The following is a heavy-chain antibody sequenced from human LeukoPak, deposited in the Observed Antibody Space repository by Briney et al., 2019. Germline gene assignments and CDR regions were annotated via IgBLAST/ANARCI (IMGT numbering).Heavy chain of an antibody. CDR2: ISGSGGRT. CDR3: AKSLSSYYGGNYYYFDY. Sequence: GGSLRLSCAASGFTFSSYAMSWVRQAPGKGLEWVSGISGSGGRTNYADSVKGQFTISRDNSKNTLYLQMNSLRAEDTAVYYCAKSLSSYYGGNYYYFDYWGQGTLVTVSS. D-gene: IGHD4-23*01. J-gene: IGHJ4*02. V-gene: IGHV3-23*01. CDR1: GFTFSSYA.